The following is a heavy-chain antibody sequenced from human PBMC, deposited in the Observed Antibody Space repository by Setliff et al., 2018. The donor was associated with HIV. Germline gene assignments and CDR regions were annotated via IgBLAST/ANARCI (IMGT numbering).Heavy chain of an antibody. Sequence: LSLTCAVSGGSISDNNWWSWVRQPPGKELEWIGEIFLSGSTNYNPSLKSRVTILVDKSKNQFSLKVSSVTAADTAVYYCARILVAAAGTGFDPWGQGILVTVSS. D-gene: IGHD6-13*01. CDR2: IFLSGST. CDR1: GGSISDNNW. V-gene: IGHV4-4*02. CDR3: ARILVAAAGTGFDP. J-gene: IGHJ5*02.